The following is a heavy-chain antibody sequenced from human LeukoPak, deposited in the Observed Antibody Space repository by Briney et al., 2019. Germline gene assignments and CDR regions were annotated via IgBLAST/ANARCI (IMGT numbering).Heavy chain of an antibody. CDR3: ARHGYPGGI. V-gene: IGHV4-4*02. J-gene: IGHJ3*02. CDR2: IYYNGNT. CDR1: GGSISSSSW. D-gene: IGHD2-15*01. Sequence: TSGTLSLTCAVSGGSISSSSWWSWVRQPPGKGLEWIGYIYYNGNTNYNPSLKSRVTISVDTSKNQFSLKLSSVTAADTAVYYCARHGYPGGIWGQGTMVTVSS.